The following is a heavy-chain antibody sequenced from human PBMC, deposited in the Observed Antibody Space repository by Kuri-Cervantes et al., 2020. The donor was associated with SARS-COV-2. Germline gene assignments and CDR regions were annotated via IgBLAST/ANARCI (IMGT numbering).Heavy chain of an antibody. Sequence: GESLKISCAASGFTFSNYWMHWVRQAPGKGLVWVSKINIDGNTANYADSVKGRFTISRDNANNTLYLQMNSLRAEDTAVYYCARSPGDGDYDPFDYWGQGTLVTVSS. D-gene: IGHD4-17*01. J-gene: IGHJ4*02. CDR3: ARSPGDGDYDPFDY. CDR1: GFTFSNYW. CDR2: INIDGNTA. V-gene: IGHV3-74*01.